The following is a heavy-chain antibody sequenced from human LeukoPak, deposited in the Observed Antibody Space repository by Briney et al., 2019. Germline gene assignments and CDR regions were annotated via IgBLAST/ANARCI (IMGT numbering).Heavy chain of an antibody. D-gene: IGHD3-10*01. J-gene: IGHJ4*02. Sequence: ASVKVSCKASGYTFSAYYMHWVRQAPGQGLEWMGWINPNSGGTNYAQKFQGRVTMTRDTSISTAYMELSRLRSDDTAVYYCARAVDYYGVGSNYNPLDYWSQGTLVTVSS. CDR1: GYTFSAYY. V-gene: IGHV1-2*02. CDR2: INPNSGGT. CDR3: ARAVDYYGVGSNYNPLDY.